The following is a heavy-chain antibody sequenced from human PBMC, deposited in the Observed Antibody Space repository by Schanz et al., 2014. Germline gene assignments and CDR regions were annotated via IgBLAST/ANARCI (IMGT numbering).Heavy chain of an antibody. D-gene: IGHD2-2*01. CDR2: ISAYNGHT. J-gene: IGHJ3*01. Sequence: QVQLVQSGAEVKKPGASVKVSCKASGYTFTSYGITWVRQAPGQGLEWMGWISAYNGHTTYAQKYQGRGTMTTDTSTSTAYMELRNVRYDDTAMYYCARGIPYCSSASCSGLDAYDVWGQGTLVTVSS. CDR1: GYTFTSYG. CDR3: ARGIPYCSSASCSGLDAYDV. V-gene: IGHV1-18*01.